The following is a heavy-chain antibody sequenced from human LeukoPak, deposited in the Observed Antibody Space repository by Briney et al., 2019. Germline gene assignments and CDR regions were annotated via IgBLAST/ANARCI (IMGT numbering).Heavy chain of an antibody. CDR2: INPNSGGT. V-gene: IGHV1-2*02. D-gene: IGHD3-10*01. Sequence: GASVKVSCKASGYTFTSYDINWVRQATGQGLEWMGWINPNSGGTNYAQKFQGRVTMTRDTSISTAYMELSRLRSDGTAVYYCARARGSYCFDYRGQGTLVTVSS. CDR1: GYTFTSYD. J-gene: IGHJ4*02. CDR3: ARARGSYCFDY.